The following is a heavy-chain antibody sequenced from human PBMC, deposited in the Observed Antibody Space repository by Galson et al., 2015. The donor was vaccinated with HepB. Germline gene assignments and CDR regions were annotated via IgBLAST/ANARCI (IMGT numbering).Heavy chain of an antibody. CDR3: ASLLGPRNLVDY. V-gene: IGHV3-30-3*01. J-gene: IGHJ4*02. Sequence: SLRLSCAASGFTFSSHPMHWVRQAPGKGLEWVAIISYDGTIEYYIDSVKGRFTISRDNSRNTMFLQMSSLTPEDTAIYYCASLLGPRNLVDYWGQGTLVTVSS. CDR1: GFTFSSHP. CDR2: ISYDGTIE. D-gene: IGHD1-14*01.